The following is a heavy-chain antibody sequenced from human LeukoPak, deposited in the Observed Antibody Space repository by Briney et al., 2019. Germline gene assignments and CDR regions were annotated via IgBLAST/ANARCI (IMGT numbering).Heavy chain of an antibody. V-gene: IGHV4-59*01. CDR2: VYYSGST. J-gene: IGHJ5*02. D-gene: IGHD3-10*01. CDR3: ARVEPYYYGSGRPTNNWFDP. Sequence: SGTLSLTCTVSGGSISTYYWSWIRQPPGKGLEWIGYVYYSGSTNYNPSLKSRVTISVDTSKNQFPLKLSSVTAADTAVYYCARVEPYYYGSGRPTNNWFDPWGQGTLVTVSS. CDR1: GGSISTYY.